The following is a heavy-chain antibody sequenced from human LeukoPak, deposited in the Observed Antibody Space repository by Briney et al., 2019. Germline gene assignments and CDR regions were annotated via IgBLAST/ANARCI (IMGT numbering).Heavy chain of an antibody. D-gene: IGHD3-22*01. V-gene: IGHV3-7*04. CDR3: ARGGGTYYYDSSGYYYY. J-gene: IGHJ4*02. Sequence: QTGGSLRLSCAASGFTFSSYWMSWVRQAPGKGLEWVANIKQDGSEKYYVDSVKGRFTISRDNAKNSLYLQMNSLRAEDTAVYYCARGGGTYYYDSSGYYYYWGQGTLVTVYS. CDR1: GFTFSSYW. CDR2: IKQDGSEK.